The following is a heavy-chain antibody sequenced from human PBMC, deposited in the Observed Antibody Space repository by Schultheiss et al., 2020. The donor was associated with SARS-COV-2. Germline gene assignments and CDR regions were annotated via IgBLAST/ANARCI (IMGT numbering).Heavy chain of an antibody. Sequence: ASVKVSCKASGYTFTGYYIHWVRQAPGQGLEWMGWINPNSGGTNYAQKFQGWVTMTRDTSISTAYMELSRLRSDDTAVYYCARANTVTDYYYYGMDVWGQGTTVTVSS. CDR3: ARANTVTDYYYYGMDV. V-gene: IGHV1-2*04. J-gene: IGHJ6*02. D-gene: IGHD4-17*01. CDR2: INPNSGGT. CDR1: GYTFTGYY.